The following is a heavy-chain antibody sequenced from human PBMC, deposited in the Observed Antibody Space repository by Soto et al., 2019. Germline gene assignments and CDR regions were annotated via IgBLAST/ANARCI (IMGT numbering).Heavy chain of an antibody. CDR3: ARANNIASLSYYYGMDV. J-gene: IGHJ6*02. Sequence: QVQLVQSGAEVKKPGSSVKVSCKASGGTFSTYTISWVRQAPGQGLEWMGGIFSIFGTTNYAQKFQDRVTITAAEYTSTAYMELSSLRSEDSAVYYCARANNIASLSYYYGMDVWGQGTTVTVSS. D-gene: IGHD2-15*01. CDR1: GGTFSTYT. CDR2: IFSIFGTT. V-gene: IGHV1-69*01.